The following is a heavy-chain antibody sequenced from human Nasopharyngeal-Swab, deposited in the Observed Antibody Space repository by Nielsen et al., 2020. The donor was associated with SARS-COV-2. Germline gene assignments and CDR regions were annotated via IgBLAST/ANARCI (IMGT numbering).Heavy chain of an antibody. CDR3: ARTFYSWYVDV. CDR2: IYYSGST. J-gene: IGHJ5*02. V-gene: IGHV4-31*03. Sequence: LRLSCTVSGGSVSSGSYYWSWVRQHPGKGLEWIGYIYYSGSTYYNPSLKSRVTISVDTSKNQFSLKLSSVTATDTAVYYCARTFYSWYVDVWGPGTQVTVSS. CDR1: GGSVSSGSYY. D-gene: IGHD6-13*01.